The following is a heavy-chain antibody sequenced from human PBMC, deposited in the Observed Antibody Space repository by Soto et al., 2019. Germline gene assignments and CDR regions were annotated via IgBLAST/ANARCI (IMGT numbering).Heavy chain of an antibody. CDR2: MNPNSGNT. V-gene: IGHV1-8*01. Sequence: ASVKVSCKASGYTFTSYDINWVRQATGQGLEWMGWMNPNSGNTGYAQKFQGRVTMTRNTSISTAYMELSSLRSEDTAVYYCAKVHGDYSYFDYWGQGTLVTVSS. J-gene: IGHJ4*02. D-gene: IGHD4-17*01. CDR1: GYTFTSYD. CDR3: AKVHGDYSYFDY.